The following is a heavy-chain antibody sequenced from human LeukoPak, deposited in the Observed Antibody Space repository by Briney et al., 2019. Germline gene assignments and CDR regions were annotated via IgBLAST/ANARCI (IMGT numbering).Heavy chain of an antibody. V-gene: IGHV3-49*03. CDR1: GFTFDDYA. J-gene: IGHJ4*02. CDR2: IRSKAFGGTP. D-gene: IGHD4-17*01. Sequence: GRSLRLSCSASGFTFDDYAVSWFRQAPGKGLEGVGFIRSKAFGGTPEYAAYVRGTFTISRDDSKSIAYLQMNSLKTEDTAVYYCTRNTVTVHFDYWSQGTLVTVSS. CDR3: TRNTVTVHFDY.